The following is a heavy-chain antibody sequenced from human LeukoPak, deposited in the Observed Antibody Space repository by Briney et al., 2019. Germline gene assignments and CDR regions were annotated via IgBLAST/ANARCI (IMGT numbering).Heavy chain of an antibody. CDR2: IYYSGST. V-gene: IGHV4-4*02. J-gene: IGHJ4*02. CDR1: GGSISRSHW. D-gene: IGHD5-18*01. CDR3: ARVLDTAMVH. Sequence: SETLSLTCGVSGGSISRSHWWSWVRQPPGKGLEWIGYIYYSGSTNYNPSLKSRVTISVDTSKSQFSLKLSSVTAADTAVYYCARVLDTAMVHWGQGTLVTVSS.